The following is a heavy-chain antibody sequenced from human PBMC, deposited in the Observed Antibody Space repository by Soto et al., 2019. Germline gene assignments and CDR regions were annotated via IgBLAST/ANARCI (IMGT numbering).Heavy chain of an antibody. CDR3: ARHDGFSSGWIFDY. D-gene: IGHD6-19*01. Sequence: SETLSLTCTVSGGSISSYYWSWIRQPPGKGLEWIGYIYYSGSTNYNPSLKSRVTISVDTSKNQFSLKLSSVTAADTAVYYCARHDGFSSGWIFDYWAHVTLVPVSS. J-gene: IGHJ4*01. V-gene: IGHV4-59*08. CDR2: IYYSGST. CDR1: GGSISSYY.